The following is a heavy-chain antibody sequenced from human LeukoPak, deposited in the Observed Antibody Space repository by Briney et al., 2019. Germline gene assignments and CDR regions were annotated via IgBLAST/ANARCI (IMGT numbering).Heavy chain of an antibody. CDR1: GGSISSYY. V-gene: IGHV4-59*08. Sequence: PSETLSLTCTVSGGSISSYYWSWIRQPPGKGLEWIGCVYYSGSTNNNPSLKSRVTISVDTSKIQFSLKLSSVTAADTAVYYCARMWESATGFDYWGQGTLVTVSS. CDR2: VYYSGST. CDR3: ARMWESATGFDY. J-gene: IGHJ4*02. D-gene: IGHD6-25*01.